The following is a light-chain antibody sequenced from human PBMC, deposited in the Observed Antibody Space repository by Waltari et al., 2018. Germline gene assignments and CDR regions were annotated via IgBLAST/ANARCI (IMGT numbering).Light chain of an antibody. CDR3: SSYISSSTLEL. CDR2: DVS. J-gene: IGLJ2*01. V-gene: IGLV2-14*03. Sequence: QSALTQPASVSGSPGQSITISCTGTTSDVGGYNSASWYQQHPGKAPNLMIYDVSNRPSGVSNRFSGSKSGNTASLTISGLQAEDEADYYCSSYISSSTLELFGGGTSLTVL. CDR1: TSDVGGYNS.